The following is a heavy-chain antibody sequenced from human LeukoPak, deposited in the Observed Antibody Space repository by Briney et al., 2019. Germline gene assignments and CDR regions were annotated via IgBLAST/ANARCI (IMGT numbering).Heavy chain of an antibody. CDR3: ARDRIYCSGGSCYSYWFDP. Sequence: ASVKVSCKASGYTFTGYYMHWVRQAPGQVREWMGRINPNIGGTNYGQKFQGRVTMTRDTSISTAYMELSRLRSDDTAVYYCARDRIYCSGGSCYSYWFDPWGQGTLVTVSS. CDR2: INPNIGGT. D-gene: IGHD2-15*01. CDR1: GYTFTGYY. V-gene: IGHV1-2*06. J-gene: IGHJ5*02.